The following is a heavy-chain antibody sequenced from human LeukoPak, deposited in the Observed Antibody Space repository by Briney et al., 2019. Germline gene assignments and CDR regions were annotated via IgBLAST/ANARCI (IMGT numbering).Heavy chain of an antibody. Sequence: GRSLRLSCEASGFTFSTYGMHWVRQAPGKGLVWVSRINGDGSSTSYADSVKGRFTISRDNAKNTLYLQMNSLRAEDTAVYYCARDRGYVMDVWGQGTTVTVSS. J-gene: IGHJ6*02. D-gene: IGHD5-24*01. CDR3: ARDRGYVMDV. CDR1: GFTFSTYG. V-gene: IGHV3-74*01. CDR2: INGDGSST.